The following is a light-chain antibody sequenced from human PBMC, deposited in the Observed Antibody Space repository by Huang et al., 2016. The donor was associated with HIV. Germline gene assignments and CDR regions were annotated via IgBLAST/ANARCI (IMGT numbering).Light chain of an antibody. CDR1: QTSTGGY. CDR2: GVA. V-gene: IGKV3-20*01. Sequence: IVLTQSPGTLFSSPGERATLSCRASQTSTGGYLAWYQQKTGQSPRLLIYGVAGRATGITDRFSGSGSGTDFTLTITRLEPEDFAVYYCQYYGNSHLFGPGTKVDVK. CDR3: QYYGNSHL. J-gene: IGKJ3*01.